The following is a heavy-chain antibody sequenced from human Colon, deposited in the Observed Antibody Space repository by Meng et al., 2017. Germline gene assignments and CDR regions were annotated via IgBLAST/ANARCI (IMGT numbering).Heavy chain of an antibody. V-gene: IGHV3-15*01. CDR2: IISNTYGGTT. J-gene: IGHJ4*02. CDR1: GFTFSSVW. CDR3: ISGYCSSTSCYS. Sequence: GESLKISCAASGFTFSSVWMSWVRQAPGKGLEWVGRIISNTYGGTTDYAALVKGRFSISRDDSKNTLYLQMNSLKTEDTAVYYCISGYCSSTSCYSWGQGTLVTVSS. D-gene: IGHD2-2*01.